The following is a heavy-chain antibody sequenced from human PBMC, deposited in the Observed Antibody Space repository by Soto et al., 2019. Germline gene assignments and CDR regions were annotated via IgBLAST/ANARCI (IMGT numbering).Heavy chain of an antibody. CDR1: GGSISSSSYY. J-gene: IGHJ5*02. D-gene: IGHD6-6*01. Sequence: SETLSLTCTVSGGSISSSSYYWGWIRQPPGKGLEWIGSIYYSGSTYYNPSLKSRVTISVDTSKNQFSLKLSSVTAADTAVYYCARARTQKNWFDPWGQGTLVSGSS. CDR2: IYYSGST. CDR3: ARARTQKNWFDP. V-gene: IGHV4-39*01.